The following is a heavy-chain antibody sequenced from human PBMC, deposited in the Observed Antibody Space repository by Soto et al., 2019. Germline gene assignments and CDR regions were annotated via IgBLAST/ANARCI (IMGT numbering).Heavy chain of an antibody. CDR3: VRDGRLQLQREFFDH. CDR2: ISSTSSYI. J-gene: IGHJ5*02. D-gene: IGHD2-21*02. V-gene: IGHV3-21*06. CDR1: GFSFSSHA. Sequence: DVQLVESGGGLVKPGGSLRLSCAASGFSFSSHAMNWVRQAPGRGLEWVSSISSTSSYIHQAASVKGRVTISRDNAKSSLYLQLDGLRVDDTGFYYCVRDGRLQLQREFFDHWGQGILVTVSS.